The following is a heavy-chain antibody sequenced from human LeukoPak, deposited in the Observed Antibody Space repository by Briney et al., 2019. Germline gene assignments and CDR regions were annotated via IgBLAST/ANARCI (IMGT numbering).Heavy chain of an antibody. V-gene: IGHV1-2*02. J-gene: IGHJ4*02. CDR2: INPNTGVA. D-gene: IGHD3-22*01. Sequence: GASVKVSCKASVYPFTYYYIHWVRQAPGQGREWRGWINPNTGVANYAQKLPARVTTTSDTSRSTAYMELSRLRSDDTAVYYCATDSSGYYLPLFDHWGQGTPVTVSS. CDR1: VYPFTYYY. CDR3: ATDSSGYYLPLFDH.